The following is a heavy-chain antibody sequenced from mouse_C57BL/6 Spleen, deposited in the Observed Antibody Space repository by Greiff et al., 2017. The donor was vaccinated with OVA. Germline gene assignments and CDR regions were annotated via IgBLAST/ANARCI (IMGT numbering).Heavy chain of an antibody. V-gene: IGHV1-64*01. J-gene: IGHJ1*03. CDR2: IHPNSGST. CDR3: ARRTDFWYFDD. CDR1: GYTFTSYW. Sequence: VQLQQPGAELVKPGASVKLSCKASGYTFTSYWMPWVKQRPGQGLEWIGMIHPNSGSTNYNEKFKSKATLTVDKSSSTAYMQLSSLTSEDSAVYYCARRTDFWYFDDWGKGTTVTVSS.